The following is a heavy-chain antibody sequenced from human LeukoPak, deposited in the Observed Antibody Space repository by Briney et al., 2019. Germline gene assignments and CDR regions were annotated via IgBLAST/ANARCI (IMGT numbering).Heavy chain of an antibody. CDR2: IYYSGRT. D-gene: IGHD6-19*01. CDR1: GGSISSYY. Sequence: PSETLSLTCTVSGGSISSYYWSWIRQPPGKGLDWIGYIYYSGRTNYNPSLKSRVTISVDTSKNQFSLKLSSVTAADTAVYYCARRAVAENYFDYWGQGTLVTVSS. V-gene: IGHV4-59*08. J-gene: IGHJ4*02. CDR3: ARRAVAENYFDY.